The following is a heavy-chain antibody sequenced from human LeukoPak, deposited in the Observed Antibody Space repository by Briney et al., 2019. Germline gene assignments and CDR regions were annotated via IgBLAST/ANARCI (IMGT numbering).Heavy chain of an antibody. Sequence: PGGSLRLSCAASGFTFITYSMNWVRQAPGKGMEWVSAISGSGGSTYYADSVKGRFTISRDNSKNTLYLQMNSLRAEDTAVYYCASTGAAAGYYYGMDVWGQGTTVTVSS. D-gene: IGHD6-13*01. CDR1: GFTFITYS. CDR3: ASTGAAAGYYYGMDV. V-gene: IGHV3-23*01. J-gene: IGHJ6*02. CDR2: ISGSGGST.